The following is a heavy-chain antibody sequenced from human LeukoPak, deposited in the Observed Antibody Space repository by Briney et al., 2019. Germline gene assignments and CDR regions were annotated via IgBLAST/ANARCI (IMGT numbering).Heavy chain of an antibody. CDR1: GFTFGGYA. CDR2: ISGGGGST. Sequence: PGGSRRLPWPASGFTFGGYAMYWVRQAPGKGLEWVSGISGGGGSTFYADSVKGRFTISRDNSENTVYLQMNSLRADDTAVYYCAKTTAGYSSGRYPGWPVDYWGQGTLVTVSS. J-gene: IGHJ4*02. V-gene: IGHV3-23*01. D-gene: IGHD6-19*01. CDR3: AKTTAGYSSGRYPGWPVDY.